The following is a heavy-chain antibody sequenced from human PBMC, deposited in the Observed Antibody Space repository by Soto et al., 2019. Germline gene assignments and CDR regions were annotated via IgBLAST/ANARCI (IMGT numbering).Heavy chain of an antibody. J-gene: IGHJ4*02. CDR1: GYTFTSYD. V-gene: IGHV1-8*01. CDR3: ARLGILCSGGSCYSQPDY. D-gene: IGHD2-15*01. Sequence: ASVKVSCKASGYTFTSYDINWVRQATGQGLEWMGWMNPNSGNTGYAQKFQGRVTMTRNTSISTAYMELSSLRSEDTAVYYCARLGILCSGGSCYSQPDYWGQGTLVTVSS. CDR2: MNPNSGNT.